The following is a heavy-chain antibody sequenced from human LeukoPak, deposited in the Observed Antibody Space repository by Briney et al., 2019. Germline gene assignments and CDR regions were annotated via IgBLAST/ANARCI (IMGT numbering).Heavy chain of an antibody. V-gene: IGHV3-7*01. CDR1: GFTFSSYW. CDR3: GRGTGGFSGYYGMDV. CDR2: IKQDGSEK. J-gene: IGHJ6*02. Sequence: GGSLRLSCAASGFTFSSYWMSWVRQAPGKGLEWVANIKQDGSEKYYVDSVKGRFTISRDNAKNSLYLQMNSLRAEDTAVYYCGRGTGGFSGYYGMDVWGQGTTVTVSS. D-gene: IGHD3-10*01.